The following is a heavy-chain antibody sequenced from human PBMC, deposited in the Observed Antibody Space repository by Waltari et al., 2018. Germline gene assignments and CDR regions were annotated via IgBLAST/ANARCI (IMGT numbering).Heavy chain of an antibody. CDR3: ARHAGGYSYVSYFDY. D-gene: IGHD5-18*01. CDR2: IYYSGSN. V-gene: IGHV4-39*01. J-gene: IGHJ4*02. CDR1: GGSISSSSYY. Sequence: QLQLQESGPGLVKPSETLSLTCTVSGGSISSSSYYWGRHRQPPGKGLEWIGSIYYSGSNDYTPALKRRVTISVATAKIQFSLKLSSVTAADTAVYYCARHAGGYSYVSYFDYWGQGTLVTVSS.